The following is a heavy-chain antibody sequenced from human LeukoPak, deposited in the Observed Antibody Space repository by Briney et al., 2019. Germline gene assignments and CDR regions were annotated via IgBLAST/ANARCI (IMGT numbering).Heavy chain of an antibody. D-gene: IGHD2-2*01. Sequence: ASVKVTCKASRYTFTSYDINWVRQATGQGLEWMGWINPNSGGTNYAQKFQGRVTMTRDTSISTAYMELSRLRSDDTAVYYCARRVSLYCSSTSCYFFDYWGQGTLVTVSS. CDR3: ARRVSLYCSSTSCYFFDY. CDR1: RYTFTSYD. V-gene: IGHV1-2*02. CDR2: INPNSGGT. J-gene: IGHJ4*02.